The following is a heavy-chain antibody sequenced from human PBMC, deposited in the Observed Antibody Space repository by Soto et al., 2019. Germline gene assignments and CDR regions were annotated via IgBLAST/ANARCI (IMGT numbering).Heavy chain of an antibody. J-gene: IGHJ6*02. CDR2: FRSGGGT. CDR1: GDSISSYN. CDR3: VRQGIGVLHGLVDV. Sequence: QVQLQESGPGLVKPSETLSLTCTVSGDSISSYNLAWIRQPPGKGLEWIGYFRSGGGTSYNPSLTSRVAISADTPMKRCSLRLSSVTAADTAVYYCVRQGIGVLHGLVDVWGQGTTVTVSS. D-gene: IGHD3-10*01. V-gene: IGHV4-4*08.